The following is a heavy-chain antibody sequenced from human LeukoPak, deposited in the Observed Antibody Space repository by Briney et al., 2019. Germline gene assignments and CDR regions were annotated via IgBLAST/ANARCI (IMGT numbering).Heavy chain of an antibody. J-gene: IGHJ4*02. CDR2: ISGSGDGT. V-gene: IGHV3-23*01. D-gene: IGHD3-10*01. Sequence: GGSLRLSCAASGFTFSTYAMSWVRQAPGKGLEWVSAISGSGDGTYYADSVKGRFTISRDNSRNTVFLQINSLRAEDTAVYYCAKERNEVVLLWFGELGSWGQGTLVTVSS. CDR3: AKERNEVVLLWFGELGS. CDR1: GFTFSTYA.